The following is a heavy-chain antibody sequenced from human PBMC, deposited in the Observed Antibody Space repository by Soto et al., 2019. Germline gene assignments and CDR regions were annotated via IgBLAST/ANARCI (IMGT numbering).Heavy chain of an antibody. D-gene: IGHD3-16*01. J-gene: IGHJ4*02. Sequence: PSETLSLTCTVSGGSISSYYWSWIRQPPGKGLEWIGYIYYSGSTNYNPSLKSRVTISVDTSKNQFSLKLSSVTAADTAVYYCARESGTVGDFDYWGQGTLVTVSS. CDR2: IYYSGST. CDR3: ARESGTVGDFDY. V-gene: IGHV4-59*01. CDR1: GGSISSYY.